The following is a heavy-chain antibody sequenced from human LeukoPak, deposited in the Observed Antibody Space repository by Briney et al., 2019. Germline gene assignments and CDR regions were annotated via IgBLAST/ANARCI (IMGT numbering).Heavy chain of an antibody. D-gene: IGHD5-18*01. Sequence: SETLSLTCTVSGGSISGHYWSWIRQPPGKGLEWIGYISNSGSTNYNPSLKSRVTISVDTSKNQFSLRLSSVTAADTAVYYCSRGGYIYGGHNWFDPWGQGTLVTVSS. V-gene: IGHV4-59*11. CDR3: SRGGYIYGGHNWFDP. J-gene: IGHJ5*02. CDR1: GGSISGHY. CDR2: ISNSGST.